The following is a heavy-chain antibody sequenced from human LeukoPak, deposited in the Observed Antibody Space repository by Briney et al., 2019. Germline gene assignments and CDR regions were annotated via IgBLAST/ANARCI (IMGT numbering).Heavy chain of an antibody. V-gene: IGHV1-46*01. D-gene: IGHD1-26*01. CDR3: ARGDATWANYYYYGMDV. Sequence: GASVKVSCKASGYTFTGYYMHWVRQAPGQGLEWMGIINPSGGSTSYAQKFQGRVTMTRDTSTSTIYMELSSLRSEDTAVYYCARGDATWANYYYYGMDVWGQGTTVTVSS. CDR1: GYTFTGYY. J-gene: IGHJ6*02. CDR2: INPSGGST.